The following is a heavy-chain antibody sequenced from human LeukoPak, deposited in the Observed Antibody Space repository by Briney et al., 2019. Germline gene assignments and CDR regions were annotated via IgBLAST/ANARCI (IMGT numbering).Heavy chain of an antibody. CDR2: INHSGTT. J-gene: IGHJ3*02. D-gene: IGHD2-15*01. CDR1: GGSLSGYY. Sequence: SETLSLTCAVYGGSLSGYYWNWIRQSPGKGLEWIGEINHSGTTNYNPSLKSRVTISVDTSKNQFSLRLTSVAAADTAVYYCARFPCSGDSCYSGIRAFDIWGQGTMVTVSS. V-gene: IGHV4-34*01. CDR3: ARFPCSGDSCYSGIRAFDI.